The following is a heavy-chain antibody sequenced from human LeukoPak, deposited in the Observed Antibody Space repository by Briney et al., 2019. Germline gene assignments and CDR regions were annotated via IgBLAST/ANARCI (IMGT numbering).Heavy chain of an antibody. D-gene: IGHD3-16*02. CDR2: IIPLSATT. CDR1: GGTFRSYA. Sequence: SVKVSCKATGGTFRSYALRAVRHAPGQGLEWVGRIIPLSATTPYAHDVECRLTLTTPESTHTPHMELSSLTSEDTAVYYCAPHPDLGDLSFDDWGQGTLVTVSS. V-gene: IGHV1-69*05. CDR3: APHPDLGDLSFDD. J-gene: IGHJ4*02.